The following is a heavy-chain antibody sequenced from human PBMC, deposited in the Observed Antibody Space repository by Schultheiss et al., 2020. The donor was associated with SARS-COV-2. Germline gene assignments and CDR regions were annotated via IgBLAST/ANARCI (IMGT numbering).Heavy chain of an antibody. Sequence: GGSLRLSCAASGFTFSSCSMNWVRQAPGKGLEWVSSISSSSSYIYYADSVKGRFTISRDNAKNSLCLQMSSLRDEDTAVYYCARVLGTYRMRDAFDIWGQGTMVTVSS. V-gene: IGHV3-21*04. J-gene: IGHJ3*02. D-gene: IGHD2-8*01. CDR1: GFTFSSCS. CDR3: ARVLGTYRMRDAFDI. CDR2: ISSSSSYI.